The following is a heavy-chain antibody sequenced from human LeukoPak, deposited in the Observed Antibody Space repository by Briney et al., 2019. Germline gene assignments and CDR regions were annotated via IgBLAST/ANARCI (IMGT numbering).Heavy chain of an antibody. CDR1: GFSFSNYY. V-gene: IGHV3-48*04. CDR2: INGRGGII. Sequence: GGSLRISCKASGFSFSNYYMNWVRQAPGKGLEWLSHINGRGGIINYADSVKGRFTISRDNAKNSLYLQMNSLRAEDTALYYCAKDTPPGVAAAGVDYWGQGTLVTVSS. CDR3: AKDTPPGVAAAGVDY. D-gene: IGHD6-13*01. J-gene: IGHJ4*02.